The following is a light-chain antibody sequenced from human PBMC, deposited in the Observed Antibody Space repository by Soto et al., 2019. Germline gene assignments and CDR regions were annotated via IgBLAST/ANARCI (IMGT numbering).Light chain of an antibody. V-gene: IGKV3-20*01. CDR2: GAS. CDR1: QSVSSH. J-gene: IGKJ1*01. CDR3: QQYGSLVT. Sequence: ETVVLQSPATLYEHPGERATLSCRASQSVSSHLAWYQQKPGQAPRLLIYGASSRATGIPDRFNGSGSGTDFTLTISRLEPEDLAVYYCQQYGSLVTFGQGTKVDIK.